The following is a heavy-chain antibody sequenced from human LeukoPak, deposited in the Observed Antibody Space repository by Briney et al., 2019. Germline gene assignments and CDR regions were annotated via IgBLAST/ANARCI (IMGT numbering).Heavy chain of an antibody. D-gene: IGHD3-22*01. CDR1: GGSISSGSYY. Sequence: SETLSLTXTVSGGSISSGSYYWSWIRQPAGKGLEWIGRIYTSGSTNYNPSLKSRVTISVDTSKNQFSLKLSSVTAADTAVYYCARDISRYYYDSSGWFDYWGQGTLVTVSS. J-gene: IGHJ4*02. CDR2: IYTSGST. CDR3: ARDISRYYYDSSGWFDY. V-gene: IGHV4-61*02.